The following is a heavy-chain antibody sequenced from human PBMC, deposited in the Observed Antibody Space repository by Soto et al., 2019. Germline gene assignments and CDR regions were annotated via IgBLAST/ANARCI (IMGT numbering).Heavy chain of an antibody. CDR2: IIPILGIA. CDR1: GGTFSSYT. J-gene: IGHJ4*02. Sequence: QVQLVQSGAEVKKPGSSVKVSCKASGGTFSSYTISWVRQAPGQGLEWMGRIIPILGIANYAQKFQGRVTITADKSTSTAYMELSSLRSEDTAVYYCATGPTYSSSWAYIDYWGQGTLVTVSS. CDR3: ATGPTYSSSWAYIDY. D-gene: IGHD6-13*01. V-gene: IGHV1-69*02.